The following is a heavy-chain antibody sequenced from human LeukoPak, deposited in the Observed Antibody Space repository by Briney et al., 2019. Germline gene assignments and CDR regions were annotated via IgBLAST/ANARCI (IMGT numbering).Heavy chain of an antibody. CDR3: VRDLGATFSYAMDV. CDR1: GFSFSSYV. CDR2: ISYDGNDN. Sequence: GGSLRLSCAASGFSFSSYVMHWVRQAPGKGLEWVTLISYDGNDNDYGDSVKGRFTCSRDNSKNTLFLHMTSLRPEDTAVYYCVRDLGATFSYAMDVWGQGTAVIVSS. J-gene: IGHJ6*02. V-gene: IGHV3-30*04. D-gene: IGHD1-26*01.